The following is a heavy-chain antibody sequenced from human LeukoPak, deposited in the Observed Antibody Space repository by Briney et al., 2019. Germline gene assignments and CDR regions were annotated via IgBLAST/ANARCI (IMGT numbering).Heavy chain of an antibody. CDR1: GFTFSSYG. D-gene: IGHD3-10*01. J-gene: IGHJ3*02. CDR3: ARGRGAFDI. CDR2: ISNDGSNK. V-gene: IGHV3-30*03. Sequence: GGSLRLSCAASGFTFSSYGMHWVRQAPGKGLEWVAVISNDGSNKYYADSVKGRFTISRDNSKNTLYLQMNSLRAEDTAVYYCARGRGAFDIWGQGTMVTVSS.